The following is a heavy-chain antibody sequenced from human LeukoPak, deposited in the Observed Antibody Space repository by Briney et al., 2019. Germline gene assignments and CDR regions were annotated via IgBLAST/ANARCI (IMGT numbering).Heavy chain of an antibody. Sequence: GGSLRLSCAASGFTFTNYGMHWVRQAPGKGLEWVAVIWYDGSNQYYADSVKGRFTISRDNSKNTLYLQMNSLRAEDTAVYYCSANFDFWGQGTLVTVSS. D-gene: IGHD6-25*01. CDR1: GFTFTNYG. CDR2: IWYDGSNQ. V-gene: IGHV3-33*01. J-gene: IGHJ4*02. CDR3: SANFDF.